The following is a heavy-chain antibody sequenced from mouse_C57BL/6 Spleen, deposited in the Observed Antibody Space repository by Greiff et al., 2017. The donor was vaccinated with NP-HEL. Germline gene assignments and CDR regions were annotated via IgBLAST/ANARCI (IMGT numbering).Heavy chain of an antibody. CDR2: INPSSGYT. CDR3: ARRGIYYGNYDYYAMDY. Sequence: VMLVESGAELAKPGASVKLSCKASGYTFTSYWMHWVKQRPGQGLEWIGYINPSSGYTKYNQKFKDKATLTADKSSSTAYMQLSSLTYEDSAVYYCARRGIYYGNYDYYAMDYWGQGTSVTVSS. CDR1: GYTFTSYW. V-gene: IGHV1-7*01. J-gene: IGHJ4*01. D-gene: IGHD2-1*01.